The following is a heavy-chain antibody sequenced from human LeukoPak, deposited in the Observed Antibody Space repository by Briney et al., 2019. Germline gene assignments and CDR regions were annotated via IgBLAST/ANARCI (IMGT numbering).Heavy chain of an antibody. CDR3: AKDFQGRWTIDY. CDR1: GFTFSSYW. J-gene: IGHJ4*02. D-gene: IGHD3/OR15-3a*01. V-gene: IGHV3-7*01. CDR2: INHNGNVN. Sequence: GGSLRLSCAASGFTFSSYWMNWARQAPGKGLEWVASINHNGNVNYYVDSVKGRFTISRDNSKNTLYLQMNSLRPEDTAVYYCAKDFQGRWTIDYWGQGTLVTVSS.